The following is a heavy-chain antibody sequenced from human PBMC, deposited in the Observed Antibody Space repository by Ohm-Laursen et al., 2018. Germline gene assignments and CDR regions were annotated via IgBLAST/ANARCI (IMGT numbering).Heavy chain of an antibody. CDR3: AREGKSDDSTGYFLGY. Sequence: SVTLSLIHIVSGGSISTYYWHWIRQPAGKGSEWIGRISSSGNTNYNPSLKSRVTMSVDTSKNQFSLKLSSSTDADTAVYYCAREGKSDDSTGYFLGYWDPGTLGTVSS. V-gene: IGHV4-4*07. D-gene: IGHD3-22*01. CDR2: ISSSGNT. CDR1: GGSISTYY. J-gene: IGHJ4*02.